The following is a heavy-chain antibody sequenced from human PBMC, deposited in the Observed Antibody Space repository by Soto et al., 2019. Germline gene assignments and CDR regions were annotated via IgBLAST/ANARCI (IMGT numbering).Heavy chain of an antibody. Sequence: SETLSLTCTVSGGSMSSYYWSWIRQPPGKGLEWMGDIYYTGNTKYNPSLKSRVTISVDTSKNQFSMKLNSVTAADTAVYFCARERRDRYNFYFEYWGQGALVTVSS. CDR3: ARERRDRYNFYFEY. J-gene: IGHJ4*02. D-gene: IGHD5-12*01. CDR1: GGSMSSYY. V-gene: IGHV4-59*01. CDR2: IYYTGNT.